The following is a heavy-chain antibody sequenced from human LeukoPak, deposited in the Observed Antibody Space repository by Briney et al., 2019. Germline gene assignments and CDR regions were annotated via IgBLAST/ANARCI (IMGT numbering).Heavy chain of an antibody. J-gene: IGHJ6*03. Sequence: GGSLRLSCAASGFTFSSYEMNWVRQAPGKGLKWVSYISSSGSTIYYADSVKGRFTISRDNAKNSLYLQMNRLRAEDTAVYYCARDGQWLTLYYYYYMDVWGKGTTVTVSS. CDR2: ISSSGSTI. CDR3: ARDGQWLTLYYYYYMDV. CDR1: GFTFSSYE. V-gene: IGHV3-48*03. D-gene: IGHD6-19*01.